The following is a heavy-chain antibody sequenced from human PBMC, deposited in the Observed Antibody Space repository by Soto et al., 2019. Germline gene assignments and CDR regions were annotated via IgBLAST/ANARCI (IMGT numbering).Heavy chain of an antibody. J-gene: IGHJ4*02. CDR2: ITSDGSKT. CDR1: GFTFRNNA. CDR3: ARESEDLTSNFDY. V-gene: IGHV3-48*03. Sequence: HPVGSLRLSCVASGFTFRNNAMNWVRQAPGKGLEWISDITSDGSKTHYGDSMKGRFTISRDNAKNSLYLEMNSLRAEDTAVYYCARESEDLTSNFDYWGQGTLVTVSS.